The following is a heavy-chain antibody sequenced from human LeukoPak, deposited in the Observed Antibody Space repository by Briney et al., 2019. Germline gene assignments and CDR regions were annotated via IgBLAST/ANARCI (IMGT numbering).Heavy chain of an antibody. CDR1: RGTFSTYG. D-gene: IGHD3-10*01. CDR2: IIIISGTT. V-gene: IGHV1-69*13. CDR3: ARWDGYYGSGSSFDY. J-gene: IGHJ4*02. Sequence: GASVKVSCKVSRGTFSTYGIGWLRQAPGQGPEWMGGIIIISGTTKYAQTFQGRVMFTADGSTSTAYMEVGSLRSDDTAVYYCARWDGYYGSGSSFDYWGQGTLVTVSS.